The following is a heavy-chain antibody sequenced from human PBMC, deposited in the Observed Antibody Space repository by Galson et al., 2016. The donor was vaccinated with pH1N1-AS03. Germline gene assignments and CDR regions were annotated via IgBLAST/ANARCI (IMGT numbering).Heavy chain of an antibody. D-gene: IGHD1-26*01. CDR3: AAFVEGGGGSGY. J-gene: IGHJ4*02. CDR2: IPYNGDN. Sequence: ETLSLTRTVSGGSIIGHHWSWIRQPPGKGLEWIGHIPYNGDNKYNPSLKTRVTISMDTSKSQLALTLSSVTATDTAVYYCAAFVEGGGGSGYWGQGRLVTVS. V-gene: IGHV4-59*08. CDR1: GGSIIGHH.